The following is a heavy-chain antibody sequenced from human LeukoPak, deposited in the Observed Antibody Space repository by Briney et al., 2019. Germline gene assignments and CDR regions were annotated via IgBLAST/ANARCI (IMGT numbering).Heavy chain of an antibody. D-gene: IGHD6-13*01. J-gene: IGHJ4*02. CDR3: ARVTGAAAGLYFDY. V-gene: IGHV1-69*05. CDR2: IIPIFGTA. CDR1: GGTFSSYA. Sequence: ASVKVSCKASGGTFSSYAISWVRQAPGQGLEWMGGIIPIFGTANYAQKFQGRVTITTDESTSTAYMELSSLRSEDTAVYYCARVTGAAAGLYFDYWGQGTLVTVSS.